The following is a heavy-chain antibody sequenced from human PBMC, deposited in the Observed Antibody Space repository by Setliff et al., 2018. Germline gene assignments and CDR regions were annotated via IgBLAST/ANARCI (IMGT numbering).Heavy chain of an antibody. CDR1: GYTFTSYG. D-gene: IGHD2-21*01. CDR3: ATEKFPGDWGDY. CDR2: ISVYNGKT. Sequence: ASVKVSCKASGYTFTSYGFSWVRQAPGQGLEWMGWISVYNGKTKYAQKFQGRVTMTTDTSTRTSYMEVTSLRSDDTAVYYCATEKFPGDWGDYWGQGTLVTVSS. V-gene: IGHV1-18*01. J-gene: IGHJ4*02.